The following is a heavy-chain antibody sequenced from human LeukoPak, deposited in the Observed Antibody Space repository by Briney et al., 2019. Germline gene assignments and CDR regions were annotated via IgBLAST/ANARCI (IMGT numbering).Heavy chain of an antibody. V-gene: IGHV3-23*01. J-gene: IGHJ4*02. CDR3: ARGRKIYSNSDFDY. D-gene: IGHD4-11*01. CDR1: GFTFSSYA. CDR2: ISGSGGST. Sequence: GGSLRLSCAASGFTFSSYAMSWVRQAPGKGLEWVSAISGSGGSTYYADSVKGRFTISRDNSKNTPYLQMNSLRAEDTALYYCARGRKIYSNSDFDYWGQGTLVTVSS.